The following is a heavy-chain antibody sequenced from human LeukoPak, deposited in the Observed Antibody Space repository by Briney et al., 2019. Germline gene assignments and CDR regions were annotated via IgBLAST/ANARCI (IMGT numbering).Heavy chain of an antibody. J-gene: IGHJ4*02. CDR2: ISTAGTT. CDR1: GFSLSTSGVG. CDR3: AGQNVPTPHDY. V-gene: IGHV4-30-2*01. Sequence: LVKPTQTLTLTCTFSGFSLSTSGVGVGWIRQPPGKALEWLAYISTAGTTFYNPSLKSRVTISLDRSRNQFSLNLTSVTAADTAVYYCAGQNVPTPHDYWGPGTQVTVSS.